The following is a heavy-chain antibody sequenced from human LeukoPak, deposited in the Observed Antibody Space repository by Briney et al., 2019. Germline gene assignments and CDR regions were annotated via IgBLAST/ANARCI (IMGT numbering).Heavy chain of an antibody. D-gene: IGHD2-2*01. CDR3: AHSGIGPAFDY. CDR1: GGSISSYYW. Sequence: TLSLTCTVSGGSISSYYWSWIRQPPGKGLEWLALISWNDDKRYSPSLKNRLTITKDTSKNQVVLTMTNMDPVDTATYYCAHSGIGPAFDYWGQGTLVTVSS. J-gene: IGHJ4*02. CDR2: ISWNDDK. V-gene: IGHV2-5*01.